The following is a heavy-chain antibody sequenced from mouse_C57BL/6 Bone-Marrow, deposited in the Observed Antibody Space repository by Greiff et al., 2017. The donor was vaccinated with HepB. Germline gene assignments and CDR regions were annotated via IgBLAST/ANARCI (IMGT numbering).Heavy chain of an antibody. V-gene: IGHV5S21*01. D-gene: IGHD2-10*02. CDR1: GFTFSSYA. J-gene: IGHJ3*01. CDR2: ISSGGDYT. CDR3: GRVGGVYGSFAY. Sequence: EVQLQESGEGLVKPGGSLKLSCAASGFTFSSYAMSWVRQTPEKRLEWVAYISSGGDYTYYADTVKGRFTISRDNARNTLYLQRSRLKSEDTAMYYCGRVGGVYGSFAYWGQGTLVTVSA.